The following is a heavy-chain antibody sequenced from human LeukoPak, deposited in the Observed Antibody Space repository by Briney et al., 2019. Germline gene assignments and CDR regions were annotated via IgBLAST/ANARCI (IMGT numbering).Heavy chain of an antibody. CDR3: ARDAIYDTSGYYYTDF. Sequence: PGGSLRLSCAAFGFSISNYAMNWVRQAPGKGLEFASAISSTGTYTYYANSVKGRFTISRDNSENTLFLQMGSLRAEDMAVYYCARDAIYDTSGYYYTDFWGQGTLVTVSS. J-gene: IGHJ4*02. CDR1: GFSISNYA. CDR2: ISSTGTYT. V-gene: IGHV3-64*01. D-gene: IGHD3-22*01.